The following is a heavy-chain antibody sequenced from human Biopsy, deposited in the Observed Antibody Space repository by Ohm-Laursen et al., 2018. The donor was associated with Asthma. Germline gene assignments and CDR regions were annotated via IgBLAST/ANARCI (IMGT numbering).Heavy chain of an antibody. D-gene: IGHD2-2*01. J-gene: IGHJ5*02. V-gene: IGHV4-34*01. Sequence: SQTLSLTCAVYGGSFSGYYWSWIRQPPGKGLEWIGEINHSGSTNYNPSLKSRVTISVDTSKNQFSLKLSSVTAADTAVYYCARAGQCSSTSCYNPGWFDPWGQGTLVTASS. CDR2: INHSGST. CDR1: GGSFSGYY. CDR3: ARAGQCSSTSCYNPGWFDP.